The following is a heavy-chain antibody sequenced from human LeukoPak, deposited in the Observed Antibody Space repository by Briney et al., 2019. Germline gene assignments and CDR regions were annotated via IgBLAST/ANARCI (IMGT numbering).Heavy chain of an antibody. V-gene: IGHV1-18*01. CDR1: GYTFSSYG. Sequence: APVKVSCKASGYTFSSYGISWVRQAPGQGLEWMGWISGNNGNTNYAQKVQGRVTMTTDTSTSTAYMELRSLRSDDTAVYYCARGRAAGTFWLDYWRQGTLVTVSS. D-gene: IGHD6-13*01. J-gene: IGHJ4*02. CDR2: ISGNNGNT. CDR3: ARGRAAGTFWLDY.